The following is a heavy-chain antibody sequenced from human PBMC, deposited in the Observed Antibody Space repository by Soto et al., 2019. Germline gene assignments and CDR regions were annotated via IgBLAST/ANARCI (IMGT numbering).Heavy chain of an antibody. CDR1: GGSFSGYY. CDR3: ARVKKRELRGYYYGMDV. Sequence: PSETLSLTCAVYGGSFSGYYWSWIRQPPGKGLEWIGEINHSGSTNYNPSLKSRVTISVDTSKNQFSLKLSSVTAADTAVYYCARVKKRELRGYYYGMDVWGQGTTVTVSS. J-gene: IGHJ6*02. CDR2: INHSGST. D-gene: IGHD1-7*01. V-gene: IGHV4-34*01.